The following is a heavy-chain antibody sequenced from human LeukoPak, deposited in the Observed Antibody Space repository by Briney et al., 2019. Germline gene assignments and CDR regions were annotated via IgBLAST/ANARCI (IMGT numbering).Heavy chain of an antibody. V-gene: IGHV3-21*01. CDR1: GFTFSDYS. J-gene: IGHJ5*02. D-gene: IGHD3-3*01. CDR3: ARDRDFGVGNWFDP. Sequence: GGSLRLSCAASGFTFSDYSMNWVRQAPGKGLEWVSSISRSSSYIYYADSMKGRFTISRDDAKNSLSLQMNSLRAEDTAVYYCARDRDFGVGNWFDPWGQGGLVTVSA. CDR2: ISRSSSYI.